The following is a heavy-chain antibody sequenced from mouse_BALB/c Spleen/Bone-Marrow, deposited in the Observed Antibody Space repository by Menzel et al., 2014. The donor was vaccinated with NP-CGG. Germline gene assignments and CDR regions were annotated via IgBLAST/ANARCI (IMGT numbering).Heavy chain of an antibody. CDR3: ARLGYYGWFAY. J-gene: IGHJ3*01. V-gene: IGHV4-1*02. D-gene: IGHD2-3*01. CDR1: GFDFSRYW. Sequence: DVQLVESGGGLVQPGGSLKLPCAASGFDFSRYWMSWVRQAPEKGLQWIGEINPESNTINYSPSLKDKFIISRDNAKNTLYLQMSKVKSEDAALYCCARLGYYGWFAYWGQGTLVTVSA. CDR2: INPESNTI.